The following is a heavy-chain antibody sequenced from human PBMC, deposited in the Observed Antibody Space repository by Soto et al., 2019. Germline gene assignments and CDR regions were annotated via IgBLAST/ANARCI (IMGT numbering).Heavy chain of an antibody. CDR2: IYYSGST. D-gene: IGHD2-15*01. CDR1: GGSISSGGYY. J-gene: IGHJ6*02. V-gene: IGHV4-31*03. Sequence: QVQLQESGPGLVKPSQTLSLTCTVSGGSISSGGYYWSWIRQHPGKGLEWIGYIYYSGSTYYNPSLKSRVTRSVDTSKNQFSLKVSSVTAAATAVYYGAREPLQGYYGMDVWGQGTTVTVSS. CDR3: AREPLQGYYGMDV.